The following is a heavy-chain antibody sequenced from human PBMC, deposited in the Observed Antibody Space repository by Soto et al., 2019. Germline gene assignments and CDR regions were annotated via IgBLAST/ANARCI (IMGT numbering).Heavy chain of an antibody. D-gene: IGHD3-22*01. Sequence: PGGSLRLSCAASGFTFNDYWMHWVRQAPGKGLVWVSRINIDGSSITYADSVKGRFTISRDKAKSTLYLQMNSLGAEDTAVYYCARDRYYYDSSGSPKPFDIWGQGTKVTVSS. CDR3: ARDRYYYDSSGSPKPFDI. CDR1: GFTFNDYW. J-gene: IGHJ3*02. CDR2: INIDGSSI. V-gene: IGHV3-74*01.